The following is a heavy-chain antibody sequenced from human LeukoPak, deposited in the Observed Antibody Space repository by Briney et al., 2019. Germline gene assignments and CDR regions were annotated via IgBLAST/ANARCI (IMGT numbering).Heavy chain of an antibody. CDR1: GFTFSSYA. V-gene: IGHV3-23*01. D-gene: IGHD2-15*01. J-gene: IGHJ4*02. Sequence: QTGGSLRLSCAASGFTFSSYAMSWVRQAPGKGLEWVSAISGSGGSTYYADSVKGRFTISRDNSKNTLYLQMNSLRAEDTAVYYCAKDSSLVVVAATDYWGQGTLVTVSS. CDR3: AKDSSLVVVAATDY. CDR2: ISGSGGST.